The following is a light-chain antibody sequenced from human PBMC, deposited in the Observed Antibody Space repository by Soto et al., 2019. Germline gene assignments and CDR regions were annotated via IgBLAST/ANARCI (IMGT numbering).Light chain of an antibody. Sequence: QSVLTQQPSVSGAPGQRVTISCTGSSSNIGAGYDVHWYQQLPGTAPKILIYRNTNRPSGFPDRFSGSKSGTSASLAITGLQAEDEADYYCQSYDSSLSVVFGGGTKLTVL. CDR2: RNT. CDR1: SSNIGAGYD. CDR3: QSYDSSLSVV. V-gene: IGLV1-40*01. J-gene: IGLJ2*01.